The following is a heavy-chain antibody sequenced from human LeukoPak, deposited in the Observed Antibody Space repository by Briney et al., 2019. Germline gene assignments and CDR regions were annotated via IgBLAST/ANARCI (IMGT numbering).Heavy chain of an antibody. V-gene: IGHV3-23*01. CDR1: GFTFSNAW. CDR3: AREFKVGTTTLSFDI. J-gene: IGHJ3*02. CDR2: ISDNGGGT. D-gene: IGHD1-26*01. Sequence: GGSLRLSCAASGFTFSNAWMSWVRQAPGQGLEWVSAISDNGGGTYYADSAKGRFTVSRDNSKNTLYLQMNSLRAEDTAVYYCAREFKVGTTTLSFDIWGQGTMVTVSS.